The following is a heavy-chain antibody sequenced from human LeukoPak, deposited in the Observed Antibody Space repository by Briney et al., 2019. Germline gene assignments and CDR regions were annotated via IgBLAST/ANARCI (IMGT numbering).Heavy chain of an antibody. CDR2: INHSGST. D-gene: IGHD6-13*01. J-gene: IGHJ6*02. CDR3: ARGQRPGIAAAGRDYYYYYGMDV. Sequence: PSETLSLTCAVYGGSFSGYYWSWIRQPPGKGLEWIGEINHSGSTNYNPSLKSRVTISVDTSKNQFSLKLSSVTAADTAVYYCARGQRPGIAAAGRDYYYYYGMDVWGQGTTVTVSS. V-gene: IGHV4-34*01. CDR1: GGSFSGYY.